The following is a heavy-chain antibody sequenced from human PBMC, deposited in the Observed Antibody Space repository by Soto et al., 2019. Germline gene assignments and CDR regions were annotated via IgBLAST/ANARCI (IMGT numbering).Heavy chain of an antibody. CDR2: ISGSGGRI. J-gene: IGHJ4*02. CDR3: AKKSCSAVGCKGYLDY. Sequence: GGSLRLSCAASGFTFSSYAMRWVRQAPGKGLEWVSSISGSGGRIYDADSVKGRFTISRDNSKNTLYLQMDSLRAEDTAVYYCAKKSCSAVGCKGYLDYWGLGTLVTVSS. D-gene: IGHD2-15*01. V-gene: IGHV3-23*01. CDR1: GFTFSSYA.